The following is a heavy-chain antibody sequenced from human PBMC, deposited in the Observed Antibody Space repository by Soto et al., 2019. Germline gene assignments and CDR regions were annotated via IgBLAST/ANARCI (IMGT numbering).Heavy chain of an antibody. D-gene: IGHD3-3*01. CDR2: IIPIFGTA. Sequence: AVKVSCKGSGGTFSSYVISSVRQAPGQGLEWMGGIIPIFGTANYAQKFQGRVTITADESTSTAYMELSSLRSEDTAVYYCARDRVLRFFEWPDYYYGMDVWGQGTTVTVSS. CDR1: GGTFSSYV. J-gene: IGHJ6*02. CDR3: ARDRVLRFFEWPDYYYGMDV. V-gene: IGHV1-69*13.